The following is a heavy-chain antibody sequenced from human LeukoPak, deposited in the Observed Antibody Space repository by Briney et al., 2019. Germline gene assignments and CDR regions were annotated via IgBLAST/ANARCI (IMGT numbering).Heavy chain of an antibody. D-gene: IGHD1-26*01. J-gene: IGHJ4*02. CDR3: ARDGMGATSDY. V-gene: IGHV4-59*01. CDR2: IYYSGST. CDR1: GGSLSRYY. Sequence: HSETLSLTCTVSGGSLSRYYWSWLRQPPGKGLEWIGYIYYSGSTKYNPSLKSRVTISVDTSKNQFSLKLSSVTAADTAVYYCARDGMGATSDYWGQGTLVTVSS.